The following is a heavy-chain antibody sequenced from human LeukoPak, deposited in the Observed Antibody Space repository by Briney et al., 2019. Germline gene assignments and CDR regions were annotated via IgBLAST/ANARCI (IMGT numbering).Heavy chain of an antibody. J-gene: IGHJ3*02. CDR1: GGSISSSSYY. CDR3: ARDPYDSSASAFDI. V-gene: IGHV4-39*07. CDR2: IYYSGST. D-gene: IGHD3-22*01. Sequence: SETLSLTCTVSGGSISSSSYYWGWIRQPPGTGLEWIGSIYYSGSTYYNPSLKSRVTISVDTSKNQFSLKLSSVTAADTAVYYCARDPYDSSASAFDIWGQGTMVTVSS.